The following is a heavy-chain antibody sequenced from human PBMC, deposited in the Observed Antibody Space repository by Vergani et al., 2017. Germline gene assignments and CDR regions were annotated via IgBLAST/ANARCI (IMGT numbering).Heavy chain of an antibody. J-gene: IGHJ4*02. V-gene: IGHV3-30*02. CDR1: GFPLSNYD. D-gene: IGHD3-16*01. CDR3: AKHFRGWGIDY. Sequence: QVQLVESGGGVVPRGGSLRLSCATSGFPLSNYDMQWIRQGPGKGLEFVAFIQFDGSNQYYADSVKGRFTLSRDFSKNTLYLQMNSLRTDDTATYYCAKHFRGWGIDYWGQGTQVIVSS. CDR2: IQFDGSNQ.